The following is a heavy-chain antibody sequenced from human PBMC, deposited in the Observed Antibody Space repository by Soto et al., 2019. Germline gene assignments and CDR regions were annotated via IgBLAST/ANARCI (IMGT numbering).Heavy chain of an antibody. CDR3: AKDLPARDILTGYGDFDYYYGMDV. CDR1: GFTFSSYG. CDR2: ISYDGSNK. D-gene: IGHD3-9*01. Sequence: GGSLRLSCAASGFTFSSYGMHWVRQAPGKGLEWVAVISYDGSNKYYADSVKGRFTISRDNSKNTLYLQMNSLRAEDTAVYYCAKDLPARDILTGYGDFDYYYGMDVWGQGTTVTVPS. V-gene: IGHV3-30*18. J-gene: IGHJ6*02.